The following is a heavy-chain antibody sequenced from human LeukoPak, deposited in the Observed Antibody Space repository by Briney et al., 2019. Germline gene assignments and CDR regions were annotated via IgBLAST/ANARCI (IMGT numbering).Heavy chain of an antibody. D-gene: IGHD1-26*01. V-gene: IGHV3-11*05. Sequence: GGSLRLSCAASGFTFTDYYMSWIRQAPGKGLEWVSYISSSGTYTNHGDSVKGRFTISRDSSKNTLYLQMNSLRAEDTALYYCARDNVGSLDYWGQGTLVTVSS. CDR2: ISSSGTYT. CDR1: GFTFTDYY. J-gene: IGHJ4*02. CDR3: ARDNVGSLDY.